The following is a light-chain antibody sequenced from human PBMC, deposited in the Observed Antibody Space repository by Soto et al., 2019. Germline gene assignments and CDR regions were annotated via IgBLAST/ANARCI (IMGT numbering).Light chain of an antibody. CDR2: KVS. V-gene: IGKV2-30*01. CDR1: QSLVYNDGNTY. Sequence: DVVLTQSPLSLPVTLGQPASISCSSTQSLVYNDGNTYLNWFQQRPGQSPRRLIYKVSNRDSGVPDRFSGSGSGSDFTLKISRVEAEDVGVYYCMQALQSRTFGQGTKVDIK. CDR3: MQALQSRT. J-gene: IGKJ1*01.